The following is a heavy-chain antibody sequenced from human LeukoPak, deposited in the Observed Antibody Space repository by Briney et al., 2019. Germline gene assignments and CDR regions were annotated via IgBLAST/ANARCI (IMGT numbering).Heavy chain of an antibody. CDR2: INWNGGST. V-gene: IGHV3-20*04. CDR3: ARDALKVQSENYDSSGYYPPYFDS. J-gene: IGHJ4*02. Sequence: GGSLRLSCAASGFTFDDYAMSWVRQAPGRGLEWVSGINWNGGSTGYADSVKGRFTISRDNAKNSLYLHMDSLRAEDTALYYCARDALKVQSENYDSSGYYPPYFDSWGQGTLVTVSS. CDR1: GFTFDDYA. D-gene: IGHD3-22*01.